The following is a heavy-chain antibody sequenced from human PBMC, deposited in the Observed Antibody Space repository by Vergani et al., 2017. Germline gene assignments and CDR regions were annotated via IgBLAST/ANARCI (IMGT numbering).Heavy chain of an antibody. CDR2: IRYDGSKQ. D-gene: IGHD5-18*01. J-gene: IGHJ4*02. CDR3: ASPDESYGYGGGGY. Sequence: QVQLVESGGGVVQPGGSLRLSCAASGFTFSSYAMHWVRRAPGKGLEWVAFIRYDGSKQYYADSVKGRFTISRDNSKNTLYLQMNSLRPEDTAVYYCASPDESYGYGGGGYWGQGTLVTVSS. CDR1: GFTFSSYA. V-gene: IGHV3-30*02.